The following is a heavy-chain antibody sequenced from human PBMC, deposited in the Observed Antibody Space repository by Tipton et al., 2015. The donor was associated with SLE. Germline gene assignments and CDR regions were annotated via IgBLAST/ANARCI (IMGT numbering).Heavy chain of an antibody. J-gene: IGHJ4*02. Sequence: TLSLTCAVYGGSFSGYYWSWIRQPPGKGLEWIGEINHSGSTNYNPSLKSRVTISVDTSKNQFSLKLSSVTAADTAVYYCARGLGYADYWGQGTLVTVSS. D-gene: IGHD2-8*01. CDR2: INHSGST. CDR1: GGSFSGYY. V-gene: IGHV4-34*01. CDR3: ARGLGYADY.